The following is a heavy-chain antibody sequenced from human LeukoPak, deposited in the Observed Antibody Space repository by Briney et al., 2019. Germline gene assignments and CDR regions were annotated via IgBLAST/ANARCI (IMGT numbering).Heavy chain of an antibody. CDR3: AKDSSSWYFDY. Sequence: GGSLRLSCAASGFTFSDYYMSWIRQAPGKGLEWVSYISSSGSTIYYADSVKGRFTISRDNSKNTLYLQMNSLRAEDTAVYYCAKDSSSWYFDYWGQGTLVTVSS. J-gene: IGHJ4*02. D-gene: IGHD6-13*01. CDR2: ISSSGSTI. V-gene: IGHV3-11*04. CDR1: GFTFSDYY.